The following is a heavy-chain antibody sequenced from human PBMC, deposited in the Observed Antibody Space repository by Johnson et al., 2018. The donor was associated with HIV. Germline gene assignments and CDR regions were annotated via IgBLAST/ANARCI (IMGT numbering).Heavy chain of an antibody. CDR1: GFTFSDYY. CDR2: ISYDGSNK. V-gene: IGHV3-30-3*01. J-gene: IGHJ3*02. Sequence: QVQLVESGGGLVKPGGSLRLSCAASGFTFSDYYMSWIRQAPGKGLEWVAVISYDGSNKYYADSVKGRFTISRDNSKNTLYLQMNSLRAEDTAVYYCASGQNAFDIWGQGTMVTVAS. CDR3: ASGQNAFDI.